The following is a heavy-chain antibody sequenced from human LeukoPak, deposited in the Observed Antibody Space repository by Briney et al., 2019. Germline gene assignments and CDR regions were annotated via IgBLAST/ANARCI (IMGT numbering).Heavy chain of an antibody. J-gene: IGHJ4*02. Sequence: GASVKVSCKASGYTFTSYAMHWVRQAPGQRLEWMGWINAGNGNTKYSQKFQGRVTITRDTSASTAYMELSSLRSEDTAVYYCALNKVRGVITPLIDYWGQGTLVTVSS. CDR2: INAGNGNT. CDR3: ALNKVRGVITPLIDY. CDR1: GYTFTSYA. V-gene: IGHV1-3*01. D-gene: IGHD3-10*01.